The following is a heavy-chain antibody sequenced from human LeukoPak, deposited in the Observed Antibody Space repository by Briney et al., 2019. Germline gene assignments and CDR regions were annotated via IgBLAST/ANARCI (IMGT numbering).Heavy chain of an antibody. J-gene: IGHJ4*02. V-gene: IGHV4-30-2*01. CDR2: IYHSGST. CDR1: GGSISSGGYS. Sequence: SETLSLTCAVSGGSISSGGYSWSWIRQPPGKGLEWIGYIYHSGSTYYNPSLRSRVTILVDRSKNQFSLKLSSVTAADTAVYYCARTWVAPNYYFDCWGQGTLVTVSS. CDR3: ARTWVAPNYYFDC. D-gene: IGHD4/OR15-4a*01.